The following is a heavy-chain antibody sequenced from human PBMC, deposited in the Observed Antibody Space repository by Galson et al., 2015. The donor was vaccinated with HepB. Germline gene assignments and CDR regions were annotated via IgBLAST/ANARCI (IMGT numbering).Heavy chain of an antibody. D-gene: IGHD5-24*01. CDR1: DDSISSYY. Sequence: ETLSLTCSVPDDSISSYYWSWIRQPPGRGLEWIGYIYYTGSTNYNPSLKSRVTISLDTSKNQFSLKLSSVTAADTAVYYCARGRDGYKYGLDDWGQGTLVTVSS. J-gene: IGHJ4*02. CDR3: ARGRDGYKYGLDD. V-gene: IGHV4-59*01. CDR2: IYYTGST.